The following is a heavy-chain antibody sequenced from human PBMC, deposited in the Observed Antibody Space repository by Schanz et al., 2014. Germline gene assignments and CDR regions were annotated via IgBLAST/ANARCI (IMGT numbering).Heavy chain of an antibody. CDR2: ITNKPNNYNT. J-gene: IGHJ4*02. D-gene: IGHD3-16*01. CDR1: GFTFSDHY. CDR3: VRLDVHDY. V-gene: IGHV3-72*01. Sequence: EEQLVESGGGMVQPGGSLRLSCAASGFTFSDHYMDWVRQAPGKGLEWVGRITNKPNNYNTEYAASVKGRFTISRDDSRNSLYLQMSSLKTEDTAVYYCVRLDVHDYWGQGTLVTVSA.